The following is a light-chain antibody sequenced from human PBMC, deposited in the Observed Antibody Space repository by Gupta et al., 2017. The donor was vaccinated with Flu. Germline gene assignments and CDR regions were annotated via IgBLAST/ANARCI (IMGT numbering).Light chain of an antibody. CDR1: QSVSIY. J-gene: IGKJ2*03. CDR3: QQTDTTPSS. CDR2: AAS. Sequence: DIQMTQSPSSLSASVGDRVTITCRTSQSVSIYLNWYQQKPGKAPKLLIYAASSVQSGVPSRFSGSGSGTDFTLTISRRQPEDFATYSCQQTDTTPSSFGQGTKVEIK. V-gene: IGKV1-39*01.